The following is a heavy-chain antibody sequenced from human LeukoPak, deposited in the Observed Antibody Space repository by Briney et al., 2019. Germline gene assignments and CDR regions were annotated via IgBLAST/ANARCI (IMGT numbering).Heavy chain of an antibody. V-gene: IGHV3-7*01. CDR1: GFTFSSYW. J-gene: IGHJ4*02. CDR3: ARETHPTQAVYSMIVVVSAIDY. D-gene: IGHD3-22*01. Sequence: GGSLRLSCAASGFTFSSYWMSWVRQAPGKGLEWVANIKQDGSEKYYVDSVKGRFTISRDNAKNSLYLQMNSLRAEDTAVYYCARETHPTQAVYSMIVVVSAIDYWGQGTLVTVSS. CDR2: IKQDGSEK.